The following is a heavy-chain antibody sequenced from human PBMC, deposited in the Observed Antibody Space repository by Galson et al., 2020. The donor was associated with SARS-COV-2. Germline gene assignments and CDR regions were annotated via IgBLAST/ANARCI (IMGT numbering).Heavy chain of an antibody. D-gene: IGHD3-22*01. V-gene: IGHV1-2*06. CDR2: LNPNSGDT. CDR3: ASPGTYDTLDY. Sequence: ASVKVSCKASGYTFINYYMHWVRQAPGQGLACMGRLNPNSGDTNYAQKFQGRVTMTRDTSISTAYMELNRLRSDDPAVYFCASPGTYDTLDYWGQGTLVTVSS. J-gene: IGHJ4*02. CDR1: GYTFINYY.